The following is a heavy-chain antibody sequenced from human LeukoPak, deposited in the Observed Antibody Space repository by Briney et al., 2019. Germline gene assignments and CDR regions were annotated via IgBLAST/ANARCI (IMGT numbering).Heavy chain of an antibody. D-gene: IGHD2-2*01. V-gene: IGHV3-30*18. CDR3: AKDGQLQGRPFDY. CDR1: GFTFSSYG. J-gene: IGHJ4*02. CDR2: ISYDGSNK. Sequence: GRSLRLSCAASGFTFSSYGMHWVRQAPGEGLEWVAVISYDGSNKYYADSVKGRFTISRDNSKNTLYLQMNSLRAEDTAVYYCAKDGQLQGRPFDYWGQGTLVTVSS.